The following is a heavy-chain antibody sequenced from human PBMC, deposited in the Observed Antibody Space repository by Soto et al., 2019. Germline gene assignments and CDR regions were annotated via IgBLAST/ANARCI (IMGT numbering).Heavy chain of an antibody. Sequence: PSETLSLTCAVYGGSFSGYYWSWIRQPPGKGLEWIGEINHSGSTNYNPSLKSRVTISVDTSKNQFSLKLSSVTAADTAVYYCARDHYDFWSGPKWFDPWGEGTLVTVSS. CDR2: INHSGST. CDR3: ARDHYDFWSGPKWFDP. CDR1: GGSFSGYY. J-gene: IGHJ5*02. D-gene: IGHD3-3*01. V-gene: IGHV4-34*01.